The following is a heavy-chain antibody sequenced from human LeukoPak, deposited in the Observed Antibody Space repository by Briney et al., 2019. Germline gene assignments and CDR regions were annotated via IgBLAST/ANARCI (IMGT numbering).Heavy chain of an antibody. CDR1: GFTVSRYY. CDR2: VYSDGNT. D-gene: IGHD3-10*01. V-gene: IGHV3-66*01. CDR3: ARDSTYYYDSGSSGPHYFDN. J-gene: IGHJ4*02. Sequence: GGSLRLSCAASGFTVSRYYMSWVRQAPGKGLELGSVVYSDGNTYHADSVKGRFSVSRDNSKNTLYLQLNSLRAEDTAVYYCARDSTYYYDSGSSGPHYFDNWGQGTLVTVSS.